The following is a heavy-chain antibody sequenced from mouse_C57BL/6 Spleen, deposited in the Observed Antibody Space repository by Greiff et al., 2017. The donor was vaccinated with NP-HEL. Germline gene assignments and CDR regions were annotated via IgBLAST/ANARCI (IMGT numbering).Heavy chain of an antibody. Sequence: EVQLQQSGPELVKPGASVKIPCKASGYTFTDYNMDWVKQSHGKSLEWIGDINPNNGGTNYNQKFKGKATLTVDKSSSPAYMELRSLTSEDTAVYYCARRRRLYYFDYWGQGTTLTVSS. V-gene: IGHV1-18*01. CDR1: GYTFTDYN. J-gene: IGHJ2*01. D-gene: IGHD1-2*01. CDR2: INPNNGGT. CDR3: ARRRRLYYFDY.